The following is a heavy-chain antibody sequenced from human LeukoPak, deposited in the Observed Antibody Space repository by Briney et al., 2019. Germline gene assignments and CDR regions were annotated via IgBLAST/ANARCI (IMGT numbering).Heavy chain of an antibody. Sequence: SETLSLTCTVSGGSISSSSYYWGWIRQPPGKGLEWIGSIYYSGSTYYNPSLKSRVTISVDTSKNQFSLKLSSVTAADTAVYYCATNPYSSGWTLVRGHNWFDPWGQGTLVTVSS. CDR2: IYYSGST. CDR3: ATNPYSSGWTLVRGHNWFDP. V-gene: IGHV4-39*07. CDR1: GGSISSSSYY. J-gene: IGHJ5*02. D-gene: IGHD6-19*01.